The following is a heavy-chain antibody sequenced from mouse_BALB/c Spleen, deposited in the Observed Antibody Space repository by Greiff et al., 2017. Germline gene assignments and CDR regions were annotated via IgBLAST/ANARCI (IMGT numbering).Heavy chain of an antibody. CDR2: FYPGSGSI. V-gene: IGHV1-62-2*01. Sequence: QVQLQQSGAELVKPGASVKLSCKASGYTFTEYTIHWVKQRSGQGLEWIGWFYPGSGSIKYNEKFKDKATLTADKSSSTVYMELSRLTSEDSAVYFCARHEEDDGYHGLGYAMDYWGQGTSVTVSS. J-gene: IGHJ4*01. D-gene: IGHD2-3*01. CDR3: ARHEEDDGYHGLGYAMDY. CDR1: GYTFTEYT.